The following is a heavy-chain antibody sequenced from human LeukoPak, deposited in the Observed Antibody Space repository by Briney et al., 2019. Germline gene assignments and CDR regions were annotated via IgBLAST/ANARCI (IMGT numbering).Heavy chain of an antibody. D-gene: IGHD1-26*01. CDR1: VDSVSSDSAA. CDR3: AWDPVGGSTIFDS. J-gene: IGHJ4*02. CDR2: TYFRSKWYY. V-gene: IGHV6-1*01. Sequence: SQTLSLTCAISVDSVSSDSAAWNWIRQSPSRGLEWLARTYFRSKWYYDYALAVKGRITINPDTSKNQSSLQLNSETPEDTAVYFCAWDPVGGSTIFDSWGQGTLVTVSS.